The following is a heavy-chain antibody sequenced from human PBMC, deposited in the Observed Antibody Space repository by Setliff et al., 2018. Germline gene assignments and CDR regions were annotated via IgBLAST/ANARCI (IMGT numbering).Heavy chain of an antibody. J-gene: IGHJ4*02. V-gene: IGHV4-34*01. CDR3: ARVDIVLMVYAL. CDR2: INHSGST. D-gene: IGHD2-8*01. Sequence: SETLSLTCAVYGGSFSGYYWSWIRQPPGKGLEWIGEINHSGSTNYNPSLKSRVTISVDTSKNQFSLKLSSVTAADTAVYYCARVDIVLMVYALWGQGTLVPSPQ. CDR1: GGSFSGYY.